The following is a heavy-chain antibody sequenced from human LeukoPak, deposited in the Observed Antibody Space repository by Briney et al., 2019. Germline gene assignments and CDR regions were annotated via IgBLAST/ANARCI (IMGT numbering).Heavy chain of an antibody. Sequence: GGSLRLSCAASGLTVSSNYMSWVRQAPGKGLEWVSVIYSGGSTYYADSVKGRFTISRDNSKNTLYLQMNSLRAEDTAVYYCAKGSGDQTYYYDSSGYYFDYWGQGTLVTVSS. D-gene: IGHD3-22*01. V-gene: IGHV3-53*01. CDR2: IYSGGST. CDR1: GLTVSSNY. CDR3: AKGSGDQTYYYDSSGYYFDY. J-gene: IGHJ4*02.